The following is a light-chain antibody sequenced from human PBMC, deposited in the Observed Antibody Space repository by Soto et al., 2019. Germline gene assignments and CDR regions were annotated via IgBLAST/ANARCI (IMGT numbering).Light chain of an antibody. J-gene: IGKJ4*01. CDR3: QQYNDWPSVT. CDR2: GAS. CDR1: QSVSGN. Sequence: EIVMTQSPATLSVSPGERATLSCRASQSVSGNLAWYQQKPGQAPRLLIYGASTRATGIPARFSGSGSGTEFTLTISSLRSEDFAVYYCQQYNDWPSVTFGGGTKVEIK. V-gene: IGKV3-15*01.